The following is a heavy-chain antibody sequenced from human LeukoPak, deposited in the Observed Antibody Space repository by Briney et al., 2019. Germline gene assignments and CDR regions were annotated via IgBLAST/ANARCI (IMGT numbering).Heavy chain of an antibody. CDR2: IYYSGST. J-gene: IGHJ4*02. CDR1: GGSISSYY. Sequence: SETLCLTCTVSGGSISSYYWSWIRQPPGKGLEWIGYIYYSGSTNYNPSLKSRVTISVDTSKNQFSLKLSSVTAADTAVYYCARVHCSGGSCYLDYWGQGTLVTVSS. D-gene: IGHD2-15*01. CDR3: ARVHCSGGSCYLDY. V-gene: IGHV4-59*01.